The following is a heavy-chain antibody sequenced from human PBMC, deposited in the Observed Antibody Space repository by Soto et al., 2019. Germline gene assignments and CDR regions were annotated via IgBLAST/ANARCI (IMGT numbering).Heavy chain of an antibody. D-gene: IGHD3-22*01. Sequence: QVQLQESGPGLVKPSETLSLTCAVSGDSISSYYCMWIRQPPGKGLESIGYLYYGRSANYNPSLTXGXTXSXXTSTNQCSLTLSSMTAADTAVYYCALRSMAVVPEYWGQGTLVTVSP. V-gene: IGHV4-59*01. CDR3: ALRSMAVVPEY. CDR1: GDSISSYY. J-gene: IGHJ4*02. CDR2: LYYGRSA.